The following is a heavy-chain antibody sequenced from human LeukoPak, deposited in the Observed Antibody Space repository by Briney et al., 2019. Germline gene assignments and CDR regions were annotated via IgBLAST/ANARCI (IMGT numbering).Heavy chain of an antibody. D-gene: IGHD3-10*01. CDR1: GFTFSSYS. Sequence: PGGSLRLSCAASGFTFSSYSMNWVRQAPGKGLEWVSSISSSSSYIYYADSVKGRFTISRDNTKNSLYLQMTSLRAEDTAVYYCAGVGAIDGSGSYYFAFDYWGQGTLVTVSS. V-gene: IGHV3-21*01. CDR2: ISSSSSYI. J-gene: IGHJ4*02. CDR3: AGVGAIDGSGSYYFAFDY.